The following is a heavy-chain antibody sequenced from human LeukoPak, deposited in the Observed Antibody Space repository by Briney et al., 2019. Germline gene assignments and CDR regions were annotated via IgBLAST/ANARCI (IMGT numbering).Heavy chain of an antibody. CDR3: AKDHLKLVPAAT. Sequence: GGSPRLSCAASGFTFSGYGMHWVRQAPGKGLEWVAFIQYDGSNKYYADSVKGRFTTSRDNSKNTLYLQMISLRAEDTAVYYCAKDHLKLVPAATWGQGTLVTVSS. CDR2: IQYDGSNK. V-gene: IGHV3-30*02. J-gene: IGHJ4*02. D-gene: IGHD2-2*01. CDR1: GFTFSGYG.